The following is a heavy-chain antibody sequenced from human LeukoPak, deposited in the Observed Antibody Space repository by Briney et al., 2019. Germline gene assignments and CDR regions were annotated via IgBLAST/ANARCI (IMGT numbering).Heavy chain of an antibody. CDR2: ISGSGGST. D-gene: IGHD3/OR15-3a*01. Sequence: GGSLRLSCAASGFTFSSYAMSWVRQAPGKGLEWVSAISGSGGSTYYADSVKGRFTISRDNGKNSVYLQMNSLRVEDTAVYYCARTGLGMYSFDQWGQGTLVTVSS. CDR1: GFTFSSYA. CDR3: ARTGLGMYSFDQ. J-gene: IGHJ4*02. V-gene: IGHV3-23*01.